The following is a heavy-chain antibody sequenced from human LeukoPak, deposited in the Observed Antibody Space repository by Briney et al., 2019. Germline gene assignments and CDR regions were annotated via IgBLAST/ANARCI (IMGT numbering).Heavy chain of an antibody. V-gene: IGHV4-31*03. Sequence: SQTLSLTCTVSGVSISSGDYYWSWIRQHPGKGLEWIEYIYYSGDTYYNPSLRSRVSISVDTSKNQFSLKLSSVTAADTAMYYCARDYGNNWFDPWGQGTLVTVSS. CDR3: ARDYGNNWFDP. D-gene: IGHD4-17*01. CDR2: IYYSGDT. J-gene: IGHJ5*02. CDR1: GVSISSGDYY.